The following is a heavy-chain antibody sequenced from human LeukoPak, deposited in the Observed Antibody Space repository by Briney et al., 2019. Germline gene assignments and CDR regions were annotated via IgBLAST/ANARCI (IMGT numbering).Heavy chain of an antibody. D-gene: IGHD3-22*01. Sequence: SETLSLTCTVSGGSISSYFWSWIRQPPGKGLEWMGYIFYSGSTNYNPSLKSRVTISVDTSKHQFSLKLSSVTAADTAVYYCARSYFDSSAYFGYWGQGTLVTVSS. CDR3: ARSYFDSSAYFGY. CDR1: GGSISSYF. V-gene: IGHV4-59*01. CDR2: IFYSGST. J-gene: IGHJ4*02.